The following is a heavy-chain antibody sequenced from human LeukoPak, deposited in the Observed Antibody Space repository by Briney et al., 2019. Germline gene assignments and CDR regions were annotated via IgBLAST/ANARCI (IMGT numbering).Heavy chain of an antibody. D-gene: IGHD2-2*01. CDR2: ISPRSDTI. V-gene: IGHV3-11*01. Sequence: GGSLRLSCAASGFTFSNYYMSWIRQAPGKGLEWISFISPRSDTIYYTDSVKGRFTISRDNTKNSLYLQMNSLRAEDTAVYYCASVQPPLGYWGQGTLVTVSS. CDR3: ASVQPPLGY. J-gene: IGHJ4*02. CDR1: GFTFSNYY.